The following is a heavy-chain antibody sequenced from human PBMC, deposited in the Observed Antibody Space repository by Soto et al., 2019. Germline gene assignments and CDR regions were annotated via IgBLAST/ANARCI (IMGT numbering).Heavy chain of an antibody. D-gene: IGHD5-18*01. Sequence: HMQLVQSGPEVRKPGTSVKVSCKASGFTLTSSAMQWVRQARGQRLEWIGWIVVGSGHTNYAQKFQDRDTITRDMSXITAYMDMSSLTSEDTAVYYCAATTWIQLSHYAMDVWGQGTTVTVSS. V-gene: IGHV1-58*02. J-gene: IGHJ6*02. CDR2: IVVGSGHT. CDR3: AATTWIQLSHYAMDV. CDR1: GFTLTSSA.